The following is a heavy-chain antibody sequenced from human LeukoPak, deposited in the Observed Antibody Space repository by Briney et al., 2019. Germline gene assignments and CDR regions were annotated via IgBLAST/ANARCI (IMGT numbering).Heavy chain of an antibody. V-gene: IGHV3-30*02. D-gene: IGHD2-2*01. CDR2: IRYDGSNK. CDR1: GFTFSSYA. CDR3: AKDPVPATAIQYGPIDY. Sequence: PGGSLRLTCAASGFTFSSYAMSWVRQAPDKGLEWVAFIRYDGSNKYYADSVKGRFTISRDNSKNTLYLQMNSLRAEDTAVYYCAKDPVPATAIQYGPIDYWGQGTLVTVSS. J-gene: IGHJ4*02.